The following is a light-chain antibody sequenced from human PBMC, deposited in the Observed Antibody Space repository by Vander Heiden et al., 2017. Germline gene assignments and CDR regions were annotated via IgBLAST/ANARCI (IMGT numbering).Light chain of an antibody. J-gene: IGLJ3*02. Sequence: QSVLTQPPSASGTPGQSVPISCSGSNSNIRSNYVYWYHQLPGTAPKLLIYRNNQRPSGVPDRISGSKSGTSASLAISGLRSEDEGDYYCAVWDNSLNGRGVFGGGTRLTVL. CDR1: NSNIRSNY. CDR3: AVWDNSLNGRGV. CDR2: RNN. V-gene: IGLV1-47*01.